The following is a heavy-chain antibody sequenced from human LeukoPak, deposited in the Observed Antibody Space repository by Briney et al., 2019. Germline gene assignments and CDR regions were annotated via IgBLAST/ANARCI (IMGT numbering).Heavy chain of an antibody. CDR2: ISESGSST. V-gene: IGHV3-23*01. CDR3: AKGGESYYNYYYMDV. Sequence: GGPLRLSCAASGFTFNSYVMTWVRQAPGKGPEWISAISESGSSTYYADSVKGRFTISRDNSKNTLYLEMNSLRAEDTAIYYCAKGGESYYNYYYMDVWGKGTTVSVSS. CDR1: GFTFNSYV. D-gene: IGHD3-16*01. J-gene: IGHJ6*03.